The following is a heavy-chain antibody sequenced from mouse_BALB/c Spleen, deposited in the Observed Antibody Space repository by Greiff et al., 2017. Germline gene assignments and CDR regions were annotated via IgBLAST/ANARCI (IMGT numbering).Heavy chain of an antibody. D-gene: IGHD1-2*01. CDR1: GYSFTGYY. V-gene: IGHV1-26*01. CDR3: ASWDYYGYVGDY. CDR2: VNPNNGGT. Sequence: EVQLQQSGPDLVKPGASVKISCKASGYSFTGYYMHWVKQSHGKSLEWIGRVNPNNGGTSYNQKFKGKAILTVDKSSSTAYMELSLTSEDSAVYYCASWDYYGYVGDYWGQGTTLTVSS. J-gene: IGHJ2*01.